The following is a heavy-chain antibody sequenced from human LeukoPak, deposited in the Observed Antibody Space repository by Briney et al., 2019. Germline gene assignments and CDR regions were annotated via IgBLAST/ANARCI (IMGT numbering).Heavy chain of an antibody. CDR1: GFTFSSYG. J-gene: IGHJ4*02. Sequence: GGSLRLSCAASGFTFSSYGMSWVRQAPGKGLEWVSAISGSGGSTYYADSVKGRFTISRDNSKNTLYLQMNSLRAEDTAVYYCAKRPGIAVAGTPKYLDYWGQGTLVIVSS. CDR3: AKRPGIAVAGTPKYLDY. D-gene: IGHD6-19*01. CDR2: ISGSGGST. V-gene: IGHV3-23*01.